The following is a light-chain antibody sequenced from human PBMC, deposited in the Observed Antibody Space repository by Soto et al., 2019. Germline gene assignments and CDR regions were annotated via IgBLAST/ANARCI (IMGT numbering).Light chain of an antibody. CDR1: QSVDSTY. J-gene: IGKJ1*01. CDR3: QQYVTYPWT. V-gene: IGKV3-20*01. CDR2: GAS. Sequence: EIVLTHSPGTLSLSPGESATLSCRPSQSVDSTYLTWYQQKPGQAPRLLIYGASGRATGVPDRFSGSGSGTDFTLTISRLEPEDFAVYYCQQYVTYPWTFGQGTKVDI.